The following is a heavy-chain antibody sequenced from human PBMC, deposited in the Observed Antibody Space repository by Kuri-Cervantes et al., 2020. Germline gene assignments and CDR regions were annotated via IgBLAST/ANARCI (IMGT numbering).Heavy chain of an antibody. D-gene: IGHD1-14*01. CDR2: IKHDGSEK. CDR1: GFTFSSYW. CDR3: ARAQYRASGPDY. V-gene: IGHV3-7*01. Sequence: GGSLRLSCAASGFTFSSYWMTWVRQAPGKGLEWVATIKHDGSEKTYVDSVKGRFTISRDNAKDSLYLQMNSLRADDTAVYYCARAQYRASGPDYWGQGTLVTVSS. J-gene: IGHJ4*02.